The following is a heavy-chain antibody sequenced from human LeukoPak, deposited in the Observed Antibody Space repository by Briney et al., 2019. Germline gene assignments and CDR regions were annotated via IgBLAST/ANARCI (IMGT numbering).Heavy chain of an antibody. D-gene: IGHD3-16*02. CDR3: VRGHYIWGSYRYTDWFDP. CDR1: GGSFSGYY. CDR2: INHSGST. Sequence: SETLSLTCAVYGGSFSGYYWGWIRQPPGKGLEWIGEINHSGSTNYNPSLKSRVTISVDTSKNQFSLKLSSVTAADTAVYYCVRGHYIWGSYRYTDWFDPWGQGTLVTVSS. J-gene: IGHJ5*02. V-gene: IGHV4-34*01.